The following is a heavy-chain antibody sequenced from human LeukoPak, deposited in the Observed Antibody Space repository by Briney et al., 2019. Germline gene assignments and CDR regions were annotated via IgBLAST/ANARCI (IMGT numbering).Heavy chain of an antibody. V-gene: IGHV1-2*02. CDR2: INPNSGGT. CDR1: GYTFTGYY. D-gene: IGHD1-1*01. Sequence: ASVKVSCKASGYTFTGYYMHWVRQAPGQGLEWMGWINPNSGGTNYAQKFQGRVTMTRDTSISTAYMELSRLRSDDTAVYYCARASWVSNADAVSWGQGTLVTVSS. CDR3: ARASWVSNADAVS. J-gene: IGHJ5*02.